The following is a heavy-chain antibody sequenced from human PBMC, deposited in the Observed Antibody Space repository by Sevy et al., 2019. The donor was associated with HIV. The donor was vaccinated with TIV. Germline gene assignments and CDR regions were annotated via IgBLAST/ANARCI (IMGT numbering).Heavy chain of an antibody. CDR3: AKADYYDSSDHWYFDL. D-gene: IGHD3-22*01. J-gene: IGHJ2*01. Sequence: GGSLRLSCGASGFTFSRYSMNWVRQAPGKGLEWVSAISGSGGSTYYADSVKGRFTISRDNSKNTLYLQMNSLRAEDTAVYYCAKADYYDSSDHWYFDLWGRGTLVTVSS. V-gene: IGHV3-23*01. CDR2: ISGSGGST. CDR1: GFTFSRYS.